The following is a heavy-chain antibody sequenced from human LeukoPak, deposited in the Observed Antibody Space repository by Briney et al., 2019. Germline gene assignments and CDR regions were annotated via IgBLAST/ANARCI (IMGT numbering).Heavy chain of an antibody. Sequence: SGTLSLTCTVSGGSISSYYWSWIRQPPGKGLEWIGYIYYSGSTNYNPSLKSRVTISVDTSKNQFSLKLSSVTAADTAVYYCARHGSGYDPSYYFDYWGQGTLVTVSS. CDR3: ARHGSGYDPSYYFDY. CDR2: IYYSGST. CDR1: GGSISSYY. V-gene: IGHV4-59*08. J-gene: IGHJ4*02. D-gene: IGHD5-12*01.